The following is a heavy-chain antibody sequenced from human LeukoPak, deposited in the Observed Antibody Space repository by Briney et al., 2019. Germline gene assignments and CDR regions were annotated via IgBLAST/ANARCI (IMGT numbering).Heavy chain of an antibody. D-gene: IGHD5-24*01. J-gene: IGHJ4*02. V-gene: IGHV1-2*02. CDR3: ARVGHRDEDHFDY. CDR1: GYTFTGYY. CDR2: INPNSGGT. Sequence: ASVKVSCKASGYTFTGYYMHWVRQAPGQGPEWMGWINPNSGGTNYAQKFQGRVTMTRDTSTTTAYMDVRSLRSDDTAVYYCARVGHRDEDHFDYWGQGTLVTVSS.